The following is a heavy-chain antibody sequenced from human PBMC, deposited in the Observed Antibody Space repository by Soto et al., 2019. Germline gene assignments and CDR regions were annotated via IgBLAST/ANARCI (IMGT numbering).Heavy chain of an antibody. CDR1: GFSFSSHS. V-gene: IGHV3-48*02. Sequence: GGSLRLSCAASGFSFSSHSMKWVRQAPGKGLKWVSYISSSGSTIYYADSAKGRFTISRDNAKNSLYLQMNSLRDDDTAVYYCARGRGYCGGTNCYLDYWGQGA. J-gene: IGHJ4*02. CDR2: ISSSGSTI. CDR3: ARGRGYCGGTNCYLDY. D-gene: IGHD2-21*01.